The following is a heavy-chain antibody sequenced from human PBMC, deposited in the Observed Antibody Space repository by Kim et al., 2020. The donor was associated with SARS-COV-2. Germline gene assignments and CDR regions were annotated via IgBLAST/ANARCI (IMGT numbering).Heavy chain of an antibody. CDR2: INPNSGGT. D-gene: IGHD3-22*01. Sequence: ASVKVSCKASGYTFTGYYMHWVRQAPGQGLEWMGRINPNSGGTNYAQKFQGRVTMTRDTSISTAYMELSRLRSDETAVYYCAGTPFLEYYYDSNAFDYWGQGTLVTVSS. CDR1: GYTFTGYY. J-gene: IGHJ4*02. CDR3: AGTPFLEYYYDSNAFDY. V-gene: IGHV1-2*06.